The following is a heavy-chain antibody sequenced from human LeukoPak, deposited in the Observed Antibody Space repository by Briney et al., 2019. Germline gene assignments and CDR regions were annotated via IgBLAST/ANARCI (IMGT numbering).Heavy chain of an antibody. CDR2: ISYDGSNK. V-gene: IGHV3-30-3*01. J-gene: IGHJ5*02. CDR3: ASSYSQAGNS. Sequence: PGGSLRLSCAASGFTFSSYAMHWVRQAPGKGLEWVAVISYDGSNKYYADSVKGRFTISRDNSKNTLYLQMNSLRAEDTAVYYCASSYSQAGNSWGQGTLVTVSS. D-gene: IGHD2-15*01. CDR1: GFTFSSYA.